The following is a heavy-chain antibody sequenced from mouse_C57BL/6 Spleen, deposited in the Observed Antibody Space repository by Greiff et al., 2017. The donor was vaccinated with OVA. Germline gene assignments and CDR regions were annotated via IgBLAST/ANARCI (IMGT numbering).Heavy chain of an antibody. CDR3: TRRPYYGNYGLDD. D-gene: IGHD2-10*01. CDR2: IYPGNSDT. J-gene: IGHJ2*01. V-gene: IGHV1-5*01. Sequence: EVQLQQSGTVLARPGASVKMSCKTSGYTFTSYWMHWVKQRPGQGLEWIGAIYPGNSDTSYNQKVKGKAKLTAVTSASTAYSEHSSLTNEDAAVYYCTRRPYYGNYGLDDWGQGTTLSVSS. CDR1: GYTFTSYW.